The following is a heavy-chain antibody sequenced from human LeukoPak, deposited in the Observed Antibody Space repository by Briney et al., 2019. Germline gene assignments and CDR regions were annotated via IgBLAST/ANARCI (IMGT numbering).Heavy chain of an antibody. CDR3: ARGRLYAFDY. J-gene: IGHJ4*02. V-gene: IGHV4-34*01. Sequence: PSETLSLTCAVYGGSFSGYYWSCIPNPPGKGLGGIGEINHSVSTNYNPSLKSRVTISVDTSKNQFSLKLSSVTAADTAVYYCARGRLYAFDYWGQGTLVTVSS. D-gene: IGHD2-8*01. CDR1: GGSFSGYY. CDR2: INHSVST.